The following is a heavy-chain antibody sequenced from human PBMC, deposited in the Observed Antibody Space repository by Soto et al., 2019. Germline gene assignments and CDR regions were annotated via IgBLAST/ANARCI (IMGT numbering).Heavy chain of an antibody. Sequence: GGSLRLSCAASGFTFSSYAMHWVRQAPGKGLEWVAVISYDGSNKYYADSVKGRFTISRDNSKNTLYLQMNSLRAEDTAVYYCAREANCGGDCYSYYFDYWGQGTLVTVSS. D-gene: IGHD2-21*02. CDR1: GFTFSSYA. CDR3: AREANCGGDCYSYYFDY. J-gene: IGHJ4*02. V-gene: IGHV3-30*04. CDR2: ISYDGSNK.